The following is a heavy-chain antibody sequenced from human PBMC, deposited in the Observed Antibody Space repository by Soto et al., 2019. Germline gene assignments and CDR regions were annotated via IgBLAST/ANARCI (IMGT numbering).Heavy chain of an antibody. CDR2: IDPDEAET. D-gene: IGHD4-17*01. J-gene: IGHJ5*02. Sequence: QVQLVQSGAEVKKPGASVKVPCKVSGYTLNEVAMHWVRQAPGKGLEWLGGIDPDEAETIYAQHFQGRVTMTEDTSTDTVYMELSSLRSEDTALYFCTTYHGDYNFDHWGQGTLVTVSS. CDR3: TTYHGDYNFDH. V-gene: IGHV1-24*01. CDR1: GYTLNEVA.